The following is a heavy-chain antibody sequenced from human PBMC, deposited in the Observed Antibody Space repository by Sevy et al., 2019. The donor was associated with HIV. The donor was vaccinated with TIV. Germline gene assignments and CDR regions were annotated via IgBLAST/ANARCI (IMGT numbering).Heavy chain of an antibody. CDR3: ARDPLRRITMIVVASYYFDY. Sequence: ASVKVSCKASGYTFTSYGISWVRQTPGQGLEWMGWISAYNGNTNYAQKLQGRVTMTTDTSTSTAYMELRSLRSDDTAVYYCARDPLRRITMIVVASYYFDYWGQGTLVTVSS. CDR2: ISAYNGNT. V-gene: IGHV1-18*04. CDR1: GYTFTSYG. D-gene: IGHD3-22*01. J-gene: IGHJ4*02.